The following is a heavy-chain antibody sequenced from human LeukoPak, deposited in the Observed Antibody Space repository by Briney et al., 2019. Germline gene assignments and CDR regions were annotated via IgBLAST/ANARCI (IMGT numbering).Heavy chain of an antibody. Sequence: SVTLSLTCTVSGGSISSGGYYWSWIRQHPGKGLEWIGYIYYSGSTYYNPSLKSRVTISVDTSKNQFSLKLSSVTAADTAVYYCARGNGPKYYDSSGYFDYWGQGTLVTVSS. CDR2: IYYSGST. CDR1: GGSISSGGYY. J-gene: IGHJ4*02. V-gene: IGHV4-31*03. D-gene: IGHD3-22*01. CDR3: ARGNGPKYYDSSGYFDY.